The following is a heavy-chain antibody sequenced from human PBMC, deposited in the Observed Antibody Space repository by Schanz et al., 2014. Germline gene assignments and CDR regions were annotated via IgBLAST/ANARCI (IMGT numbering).Heavy chain of an antibody. CDR1: GFTFSSYG. D-gene: IGHD5-12*01. Sequence: VQLVESGGGVVQFGRSLRLSCVASGFTFSSYGMHWVRQAPGKGLEWVSYISSSGTTIYYADSVKGRFTISRDNSENTLYLQMNSLRTEDTAVYYCASPSGYSDYGTYFDFWGQGTLVTVSS. CDR2: ISSSGTTI. V-gene: IGHV3-48*01. CDR3: ASPSGYSDYGTYFDF. J-gene: IGHJ4*02.